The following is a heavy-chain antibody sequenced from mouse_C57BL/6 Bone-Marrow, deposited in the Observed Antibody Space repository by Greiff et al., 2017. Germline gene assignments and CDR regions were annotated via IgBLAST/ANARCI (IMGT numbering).Heavy chain of an antibody. J-gene: IGHJ3*01. V-gene: IGHV7-1*01. Sequence: EVNVVESGGGLVQSGRSLRLSCATSGFTFSDFYMEWVRQAPGKGLEWIAASRNKANDYTTEYSASVKGRFIVSRDTSQSILYLQMNALRAEDTAIYYCARDAWGAAHGAYWGQGTLVTVSA. CDR1: GFTFSDFY. D-gene: IGHD3-2*02. CDR2: SRNKANDYTT. CDR3: ARDAWGAAHGAY.